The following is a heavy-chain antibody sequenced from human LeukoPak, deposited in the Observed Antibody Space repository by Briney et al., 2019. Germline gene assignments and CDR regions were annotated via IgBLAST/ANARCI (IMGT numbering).Heavy chain of an antibody. CDR3: ARGGELRFLEWYKAGFDY. J-gene: IGHJ4*02. V-gene: IGHV1-3*03. D-gene: IGHD3-3*01. Sequence: GASVKVSCKASGYTFTSYAMHWVRQAPGQRLEWMGWINAGNGNTKYSQEFQGRVTITRDTSASTAYMELSSLRSEDMAVYYCARGGELRFLEWYKAGFDYWGQGTLVTVSS. CDR1: GYTFTSYA. CDR2: INAGNGNT.